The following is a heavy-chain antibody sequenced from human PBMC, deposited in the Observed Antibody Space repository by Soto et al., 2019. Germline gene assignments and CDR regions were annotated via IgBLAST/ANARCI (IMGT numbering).Heavy chain of an antibody. CDR2: IYWDDDE. D-gene: IGHD3-10*01. Sequence: ITLKESGPTLVKRTQTLTLSCTFSGFSLNTGGVGVGWVRQPRGKAMEWLALIYWDDDERCRPSLRSRPNITKDSINNQVVLTMTNMDPEDTATYYCVRNWRYYGGDYYYGMDAWGQATTVTVSS. J-gene: IGHJ6*02. CDR1: GFSLNTGGVG. CDR3: VRNWRYYGGDYYYGMDA. V-gene: IGHV2-5*02.